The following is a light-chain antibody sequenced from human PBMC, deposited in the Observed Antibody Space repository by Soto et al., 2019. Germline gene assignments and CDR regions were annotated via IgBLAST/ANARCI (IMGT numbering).Light chain of an antibody. J-gene: IGKJ2*01. V-gene: IGKV3-20*01. CDR2: GVS. CDR3: QHYGDSLYT. Sequence: EIVLTQSPGTLSLSPGERATLSCRASQIVSNTYLAWYQHKPGQAPRLLIYGVSSRATGIPDRFSGSGSGTDFTLTISRLEPEDFAVYYCQHYGDSLYTFGQGTNLDIK. CDR1: QIVSNTY.